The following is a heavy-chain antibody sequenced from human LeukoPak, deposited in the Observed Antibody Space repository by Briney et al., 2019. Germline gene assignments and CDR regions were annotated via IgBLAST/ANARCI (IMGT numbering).Heavy chain of an antibody. CDR3: AIPRAADCSSTSCYGYYYGSGSSQSAAFDI. J-gene: IGHJ3*02. CDR2: ISAYNGNT. Sequence: ASVKVSCKASGYTFTSYGISWVRQAPGQGLEWMGWISAYNGNTNYAQKPQGRVTMTTDTSTSTAYMELRSLRSDDTAVYYCAIPRAADCSSTSCYGYYYGSGSSQSAAFDIWGQGTMVTVSS. CDR1: GYTFTSYG. V-gene: IGHV1-18*01. D-gene: IGHD2-2*01.